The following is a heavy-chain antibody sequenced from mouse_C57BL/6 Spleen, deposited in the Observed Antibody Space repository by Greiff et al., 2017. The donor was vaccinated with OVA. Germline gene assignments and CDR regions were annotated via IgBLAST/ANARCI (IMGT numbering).Heavy chain of an antibody. CDR3: ARPYYYGSPYFDY. CDR2: ISSGSSTI. CDR1: GFTFSDYG. J-gene: IGHJ2*01. V-gene: IGHV5-17*01. Sequence: EVQLQESGGGLVKPGGSLKLSCAASGFTFSDYGMHWVRQAPEKGLEWVAYISSGSSTIYYADTVKGRFTISRDNAKNTLFLQMTSLRSEDTAMYYCARPYYYGSPYFDYWGQGTTLTVSS. D-gene: IGHD1-1*01.